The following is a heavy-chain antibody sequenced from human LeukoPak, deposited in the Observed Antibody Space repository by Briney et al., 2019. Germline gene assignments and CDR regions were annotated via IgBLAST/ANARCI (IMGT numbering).Heavy chain of an antibody. D-gene: IGHD3-16*01. J-gene: IGHJ4*02. V-gene: IGHV3-73*01. CDR1: GFTFSGSA. CDR3: ARLGGSPPYFDY. CDR2: IRRKGNDYAT. Sequence: GGSLRLSCAASGFTFSGSAIHWVRQASGKGLEWVGHIRRKGNDYATAYTASVKGRFTISRDDSKNTAFLQMDSLKTEDTAVYFCARLGGSPPYFDYWGQGTLVTVSS.